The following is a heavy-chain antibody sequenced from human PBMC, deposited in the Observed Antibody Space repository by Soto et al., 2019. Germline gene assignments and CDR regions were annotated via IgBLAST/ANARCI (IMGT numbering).Heavy chain of an antibody. V-gene: IGHV3-66*01. CDR1: GISVSDNY. CDR3: ATSTTAIWNWFDT. J-gene: IGHJ5*02. CDR2: IYVGGST. Sequence: EVQLVESGGDSVQPGGSLRLSCVVSGISVSDNYMAWVRQAPGKGLEWGSFIYVGGSTYYADSVKGRFTISRDNSEDAVYLPMNTLRVDDTAVYYCATSTTAIWNWFDTWGQGTLVTVSS.